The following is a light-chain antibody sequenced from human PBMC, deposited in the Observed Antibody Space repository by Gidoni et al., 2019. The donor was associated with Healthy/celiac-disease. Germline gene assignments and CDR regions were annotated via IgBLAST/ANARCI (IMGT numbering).Light chain of an antibody. V-gene: IGLV3-10*01. CDR1: ALPKKY. J-gene: IGLJ2*01. CDR2: EDS. Sequence: SYELPQPPSVSVSPGQTARITCSGDALPKKYAYWYPQKSGQAPVLVIDEDSKRPSGIPERFSGSSSGTMATLTISGAQVEDEADYYCYSTDSSGNHRVFGGGTKLTVL. CDR3: YSTDSSGNHRV.